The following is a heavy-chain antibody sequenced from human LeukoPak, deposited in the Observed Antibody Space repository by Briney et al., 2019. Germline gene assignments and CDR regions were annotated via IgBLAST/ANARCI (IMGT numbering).Heavy chain of an antibody. V-gene: IGHV3-23*01. CDR1: GFTFSTYV. CDR2: ISGSGGST. J-gene: IGHJ4*02. CDR3: AKGNWRYFDY. Sequence: GGSLRLSCAASGFTFSTYVVSWVRQAPGKGLEWVSAISGSGGSTYYADSVKGRFTISRDNSKNTLYLQMNSLGADDTAVYCCAKGNWRYFDYWGQGTLVTVSS. D-gene: IGHD1-1*01.